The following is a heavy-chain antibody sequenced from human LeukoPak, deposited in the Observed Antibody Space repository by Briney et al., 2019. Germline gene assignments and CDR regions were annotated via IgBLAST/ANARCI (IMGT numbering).Heavy chain of an antibody. D-gene: IGHD5-24*01. Sequence: SETLSLTCAVYGGSFSGYYWSWIRQPPGKGLEWIGEINHSGSTNYNPSLKSRVTISVDTSKNQFSLRLSSVTAADTAVYYCARSGKITDWGQGTMVTVSS. CDR1: GGSFSGYY. CDR3: ARSGKITD. CDR2: INHSGST. V-gene: IGHV4-34*01. J-gene: IGHJ3*01.